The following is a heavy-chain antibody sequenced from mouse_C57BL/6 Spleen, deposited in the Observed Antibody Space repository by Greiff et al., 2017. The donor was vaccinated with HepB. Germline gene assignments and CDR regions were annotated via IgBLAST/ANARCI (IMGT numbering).Heavy chain of an antibody. CDR1: GFTFSSYG. J-gene: IGHJ3*01. CDR2: ISSGGSYT. V-gene: IGHV5-6*01. Sequence: EVMLVESGGDLVKPGGSLKLSCAASGFTFSSYGMSWVRQTPDKRLEWVATISSGGSYTYYPDSVKGRFTISRDNAKNTLYLQMSSLKSEDTAMYYCASLSNYEFAYWGQGTLVTVSA. CDR3: ASLSNYEFAY. D-gene: IGHD2-5*01.